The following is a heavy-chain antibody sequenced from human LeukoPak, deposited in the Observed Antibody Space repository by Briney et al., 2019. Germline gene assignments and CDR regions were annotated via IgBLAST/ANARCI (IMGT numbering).Heavy chain of an antibody. Sequence: EASVKVSCKASGYTFTSYGISWVRQAPGQGLEWMGGIIPIFGTANYAQKFQGRVTITADESTSTAYMELSSLRSEDTAVYYCARGAGYCSSTSCYIVYDYYYYGMDVWGQGTTVTVSS. V-gene: IGHV1-69*13. CDR2: IIPIFGTA. J-gene: IGHJ6*02. CDR1: GYTFTSYG. D-gene: IGHD2-2*02. CDR3: ARGAGYCSSTSCYIVYDYYYYGMDV.